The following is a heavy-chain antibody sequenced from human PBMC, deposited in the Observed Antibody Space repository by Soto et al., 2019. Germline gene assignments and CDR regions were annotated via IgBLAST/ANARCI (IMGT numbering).Heavy chain of an antibody. CDR1: GGSISSYY. V-gene: IGHV4-59*01. J-gene: IGHJ5*02. D-gene: IGHD3-3*01. Sequence: SETLSLTCTVSGGSISSYYWSLLRQPPGKGLEWIGYIYYSGSTNYNPSLKSRVTISVDTSKNQFSLKLSSVTAADTAVYYCARQTYYDFWSGYDWWFDPRGQGTLVNVSS. CDR2: IYYSGST. CDR3: ARQTYYDFWSGYDWWFDP.